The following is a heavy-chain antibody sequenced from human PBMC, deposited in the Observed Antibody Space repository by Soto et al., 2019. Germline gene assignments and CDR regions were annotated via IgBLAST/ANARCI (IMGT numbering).Heavy chain of an antibody. CDR2: IWYDGSNK. V-gene: IGHV3-33*01. Sequence: QVQLVESGGGVVQPGRSLRLSCAASGFTFSSYGMHWVRQAPGKGLEWVAVIWYDGSNKYYADSVKGRFTLSRDNSKNTLYLQMNSLRADDTVVYYCAGEDYYDSSGYGIDYWGQGTLVTVSS. J-gene: IGHJ4*02. CDR3: AGEDYYDSSGYGIDY. CDR1: GFTFSSYG. D-gene: IGHD3-22*01.